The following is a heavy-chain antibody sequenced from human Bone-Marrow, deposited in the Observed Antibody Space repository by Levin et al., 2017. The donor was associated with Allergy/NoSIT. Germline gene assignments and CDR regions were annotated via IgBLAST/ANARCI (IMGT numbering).Heavy chain of an antibody. D-gene: IGHD3-9*01. Sequence: SQTLSLTCAVYGGSFSGYYWSWIRQPPGKGLEWIGEINHSGSTNYNPSLKSRVTISVDTSKNQFSLKLSSVTAADTAVYYCARVLTRLQGYYDILTGYYRGGYFDYWGQGTLVTVSS. CDR2: INHSGST. CDR3: ARVLTRLQGYYDILTGYYRGGYFDY. CDR1: GGSFSGYY. J-gene: IGHJ4*02. V-gene: IGHV4-34*01.